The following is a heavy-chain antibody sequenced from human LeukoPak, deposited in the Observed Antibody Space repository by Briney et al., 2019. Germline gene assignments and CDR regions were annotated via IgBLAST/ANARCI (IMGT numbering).Heavy chain of an antibody. CDR2: LRRDGSDK. CDR1: GFTFSNYG. CDR3: AKDHSQNFDY. J-gene: IGHJ4*02. V-gene: IGHV3-30*02. Sequence: GGSLGLSCAASGFTFSNYGMHWVRQAPGKGLEWVAFLRRDGSDKYYADSVKGRFTISRDNSKNTVYRQMNSLRPEDTAVYYCAKDHSQNFDYWGQGTLVTVSS. D-gene: IGHD5-18*01.